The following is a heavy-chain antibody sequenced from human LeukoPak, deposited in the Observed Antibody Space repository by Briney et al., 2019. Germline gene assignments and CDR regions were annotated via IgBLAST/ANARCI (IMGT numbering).Heavy chain of an antibody. CDR2: IYPSGST. CDR3: ARGPYGGKSMYYFDD. Sequence: SETLSLTCTVSGGSISSYYWSWVRQPAGKGLEWVGRIYPSGSTNYNPSLKSRVTMSVDTSKNQFSLKVSSVTAADTALYFCARGPYGGKSMYYFDDWGQGTLVTVSS. J-gene: IGHJ4*02. CDR1: GGSISSYY. D-gene: IGHD4-23*01. V-gene: IGHV4-4*07.